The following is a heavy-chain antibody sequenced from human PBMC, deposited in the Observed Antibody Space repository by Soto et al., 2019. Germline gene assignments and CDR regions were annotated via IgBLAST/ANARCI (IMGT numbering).Heavy chain of an antibody. CDR3: ASDRRVRGVKRGGFDY. D-gene: IGHD3-10*01. CDR1: GGTFSSYA. CDR2: IIPIFGTA. V-gene: IGHV1-69*06. Sequence: QVQLVQSGAEVKKPGSSVKVSCKASGGTFSSYAISWVRQAPGQGLEWMGGIIPIFGTANYAQKFQGRVTIPADKSTSTAYRELSSLRSEDTAVYYCASDRRVRGVKRGGFDYWVQGTLVTVSS. J-gene: IGHJ4*02.